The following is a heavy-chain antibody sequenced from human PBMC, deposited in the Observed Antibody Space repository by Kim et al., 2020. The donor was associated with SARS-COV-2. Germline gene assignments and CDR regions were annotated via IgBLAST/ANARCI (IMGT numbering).Heavy chain of an antibody. J-gene: IGHJ4*02. D-gene: IGHD3-3*01. Sequence: LKSRVTISVDTSKNQFALKLSSVTAADTAVYYCARRPGVLRFLEWLGSDYWGQGTLVTVSS. V-gene: IGHV4-39*01. CDR3: ARRPGVLRFLEWLGSDY.